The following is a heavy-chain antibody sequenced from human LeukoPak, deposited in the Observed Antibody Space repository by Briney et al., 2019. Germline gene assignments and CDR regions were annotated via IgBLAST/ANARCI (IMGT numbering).Heavy chain of an antibody. CDR1: GFTFSSYT. Sequence: GGSLRLSCAASGFTFSSYTMNWVRQAPGKGLEWVSSISSGSGYIFYADSVKGRFTFSRDNANNSLYLQMNSLRAEDTAVYFCARLNVDNCFDPWGQGTLVTVSS. CDR3: ARLNVDNCFDP. J-gene: IGHJ5*02. V-gene: IGHV3-21*01. CDR2: ISSGSGYI.